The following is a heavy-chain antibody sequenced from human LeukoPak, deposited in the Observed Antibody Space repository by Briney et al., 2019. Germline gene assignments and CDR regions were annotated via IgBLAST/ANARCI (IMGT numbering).Heavy chain of an antibody. D-gene: IGHD6-19*01. CDR1: GFTFSSYV. CDR3: AKGKYSSGWYVFDY. V-gene: IGHV3-23*01. Sequence: GGSLRLSCAASGFTFSSYVMSWVRQAPGKGLEWVSTIIGSDDNTYYADSVKGRFTISRDNSKNTLYLQTNSLRAEHKAVYYCAKGKYSSGWYVFDYWGQGTLVTVSS. CDR2: IIGSDDNT. J-gene: IGHJ4*02.